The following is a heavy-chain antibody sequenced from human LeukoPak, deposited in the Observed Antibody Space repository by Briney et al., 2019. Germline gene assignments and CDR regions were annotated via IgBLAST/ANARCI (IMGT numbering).Heavy chain of an antibody. Sequence: SETLSLTCAVYGGSFSGYYWSWIRRPPGKGLEWIGEINHSGSTNYNPSLKSRVTISVDTSKNQFSLKLSPVTAADTAVYYCARGGYIDYWGQGTLVTVSS. CDR3: ARGGYIDY. J-gene: IGHJ4*02. CDR1: GGSFSGYY. CDR2: INHSGST. V-gene: IGHV4-34*01. D-gene: IGHD5-12*01.